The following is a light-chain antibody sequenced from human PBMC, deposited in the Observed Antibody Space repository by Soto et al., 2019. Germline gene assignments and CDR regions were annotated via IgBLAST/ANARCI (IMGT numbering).Light chain of an antibody. Sequence: EIVLTQSPGTLSLSPGERATLSCRASQSVSSSYLAWYQQKPGQAPRLLIYGASSRATGIPDRFSGSGSGTDFTLTISRLEPEDFAVYYCQQYGSSRTWTFGQGTKLDIK. V-gene: IGKV3-20*01. J-gene: IGKJ1*01. CDR2: GAS. CDR1: QSVSSSY. CDR3: QQYGSSRTWT.